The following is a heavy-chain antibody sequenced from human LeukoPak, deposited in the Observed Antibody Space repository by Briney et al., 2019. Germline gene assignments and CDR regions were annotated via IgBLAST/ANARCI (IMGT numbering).Heavy chain of an antibody. D-gene: IGHD5/OR15-5a*01. CDR3: AKPCRADAFDI. CDR2: ISYDGSNK. J-gene: IGHJ3*02. Sequence: GGSLRLSCAASGFTFSSYGMRWVRQAPGKGLEWVAVISYDGSNKYYADSVKGRFTISRDNSKNTLYLQMNSLRAEDTAVYYCAKPCRADAFDIWGQGTMVTVSS. V-gene: IGHV3-30*18. CDR1: GFTFSSYG.